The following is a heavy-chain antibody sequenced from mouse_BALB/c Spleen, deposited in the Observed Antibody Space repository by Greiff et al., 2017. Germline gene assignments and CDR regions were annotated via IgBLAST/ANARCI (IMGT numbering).Heavy chain of an antibody. Sequence: DVQLQESGPGLVKPSQSLSLTCSVTGYSITSGYYWNWIRQFPGNKLEWMGYISYDGSNNYNPSLKNRISITRDTSKNQFFLKLNSVTTEDTATYYCARDGTTVVPNGFAYWGQGTLVTVSA. CDR3: ARDGTTVVPNGFAY. D-gene: IGHD1-1*01. V-gene: IGHV3-6*02. CDR2: ISYDGSN. J-gene: IGHJ3*01. CDR1: GYSITSGYY.